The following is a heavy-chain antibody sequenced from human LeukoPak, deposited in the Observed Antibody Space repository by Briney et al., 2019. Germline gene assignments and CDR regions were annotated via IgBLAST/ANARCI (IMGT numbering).Heavy chain of an antibody. J-gene: IGHJ4*02. D-gene: IGHD6-19*01. CDR3: ARESAVAGPVFDY. CDR2: INAGNGNT. Sequence: ASVKVSCKASGYTFTDYAVNWVRQAPGQRLEWMGWINAGNGNTKYSQKFQGRVTITRDTSASTVYMELSSLRSEDTAVYYCARESAVAGPVFDYWGQGTVVTVSS. CDR1: GYTFTDYA. V-gene: IGHV1-3*01.